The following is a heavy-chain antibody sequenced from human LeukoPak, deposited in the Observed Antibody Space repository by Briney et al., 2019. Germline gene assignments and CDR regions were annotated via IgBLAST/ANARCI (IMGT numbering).Heavy chain of an antibody. CDR2: IYYSGST. CDR1: GGSISSSSYY. V-gene: IGHV4-39*01. CDR3: ARIWFGELLNQYYFDY. J-gene: IGHJ4*02. Sequence: PSETLSLTCTVSGGSISSSSYYWGWIRQPPGKGLEWIGSIYYSGSTYYNPSLKSRVTISVDTSKNQFSLKLSSVTAADTAVYYCARIWFGELLNQYYFDYWGQGTLVTVSS. D-gene: IGHD3-10*01.